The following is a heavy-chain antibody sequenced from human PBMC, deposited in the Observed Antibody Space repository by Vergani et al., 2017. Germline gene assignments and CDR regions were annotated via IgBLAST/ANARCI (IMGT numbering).Heavy chain of an antibody. V-gene: IGHV3-9*01. CDR1: EFTFQAFA. CDR3: VKDNDYDADGPFDL. J-gene: IGHJ2*01. Sequence: VEAGGGLVQPGGSPNLPCKASEFTFQAFASHWVQQVSGRGLEWVSGIDRNYGVKNGNSFEGRFSISRDNAKKAVFLQMNNLRHEDTALYFCVKDNDYDADGPFDLWGRGTLVTVSS. CDR2: IDRNYGVK. D-gene: IGHD3-16*01.